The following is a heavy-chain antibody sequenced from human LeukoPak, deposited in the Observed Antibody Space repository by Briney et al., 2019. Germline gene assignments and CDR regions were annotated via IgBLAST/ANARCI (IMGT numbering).Heavy chain of an antibody. CDR2: ISGSGGST. CDR3: ATTLQEGRDGHNYGTGFDY. J-gene: IGHJ4*02. V-gene: IGHV3-23*01. D-gene: IGHD5-12*01. CDR1: GFTFSSYA. Sequence: PGGSLRLSCAASGFTFSSYAMSWVRQAPGKGLEWVSAISGSGGSTYYADSVKGRFTISRDNSKNTLYLQMNSLRAEDTAVYYCATTLQEGRDGHNYGTGFDYWGQGTLVTVSS.